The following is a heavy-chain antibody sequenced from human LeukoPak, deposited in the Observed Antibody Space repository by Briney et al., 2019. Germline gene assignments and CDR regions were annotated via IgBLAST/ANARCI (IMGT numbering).Heavy chain of an antibody. D-gene: IGHD1-26*01. J-gene: IGHJ6*02. V-gene: IGHV4-59*01. CDR2: MYYSGSA. Sequence: PSETLSLTCTVSGGSITSYYWSWIRQPPGKGLEWVGYMYYSGSANQNPSLESRVTISVDTSKNQFSLKLTSVTAGDTAVYYCARGRSNYYGMDVWGQGTTVTVSS. CDR3: ARGRSNYYGMDV. CDR1: GGSITSYY.